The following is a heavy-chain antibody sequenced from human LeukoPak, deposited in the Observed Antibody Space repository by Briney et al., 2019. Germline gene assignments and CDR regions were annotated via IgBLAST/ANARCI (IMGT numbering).Heavy chain of an antibody. D-gene: IGHD2-21*02. CDR2: IIPIFGTD. CDR3: ARHVVVTAIRSHEGYFQH. V-gene: IGHV1-69*05. CDR1: GGTFRSYA. J-gene: IGHJ1*01. Sequence: AVKVSCKASGGTFRSYAIGWVRQAPGQGLEWMGGIIPIFGTDKYAQMFQGRVTITTDESTSTAYKELSSLRSEDTAVYYCARHVVVTAIRSHEGYFQHWGQGTLVTVSS.